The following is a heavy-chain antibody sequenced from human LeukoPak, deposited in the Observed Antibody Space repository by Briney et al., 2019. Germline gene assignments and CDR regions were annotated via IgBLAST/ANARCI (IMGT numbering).Heavy chain of an antibody. Sequence: SETLSLTCTVSDGSIGSSTYYWVWIRQPPGKGLEWIGSIYYNGDTYYSPSLQSRVSISVATSKNQFSLKLSSVTAADTAVYYCARERLSYYYMDAWGKGTTVTVSS. V-gene: IGHV4-39*07. D-gene: IGHD1-1*01. CDR1: DGSIGSSTYY. CDR2: IYYNGDT. J-gene: IGHJ6*03. CDR3: ARERLSYYYMDA.